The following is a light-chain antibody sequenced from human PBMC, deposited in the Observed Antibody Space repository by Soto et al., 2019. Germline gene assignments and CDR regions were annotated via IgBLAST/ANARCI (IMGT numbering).Light chain of an antibody. CDR3: NSLSPTATSYV. J-gene: IGLJ1*01. CDR2: EVS. V-gene: IGLV2-14*01. Sequence: QSALTQPASVSGSPGQSITISCTGTSSDIGGYKYVSWYQQHPGKAPKLIIYEVSIRPSGVSNRFSGSKSGSTASLTISGLQAEDEADYYCNSLSPTATSYVFGTGTKLTVL. CDR1: SSDIGGYKY.